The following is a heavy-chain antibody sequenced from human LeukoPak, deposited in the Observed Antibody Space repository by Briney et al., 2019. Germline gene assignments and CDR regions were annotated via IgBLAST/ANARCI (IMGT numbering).Heavy chain of an antibody. J-gene: IGHJ3*02. V-gene: IGHV4-61*02. CDR2: IYTSGST. D-gene: IGHD4-17*01. CDR3: ARTTPRLDAFDI. Sequence: PSETLSLTCTVSGGSISSGGYYWSWVRQHPGKGLEWIGRIYTSGSTNYNPSLKSRVTMSVDTSKNQFSLKLSSVTAADTAVYYCARTTPRLDAFDIWGQGTMVTVSS. CDR1: GGSISSGGYY.